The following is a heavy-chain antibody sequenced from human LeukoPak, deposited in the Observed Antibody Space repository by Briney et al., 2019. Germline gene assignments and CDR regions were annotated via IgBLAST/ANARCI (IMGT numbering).Heavy chain of an antibody. CDR1: GFTFSSYA. J-gene: IGHJ4*02. D-gene: IGHD3-22*01. CDR3: AIYYYDSSGYPYFDY. CDR2: ISGSGGST. Sequence: GGSLRLSCAASGFTFSSYAMSWVRQAPGKGLEWVSAISGSGGSTYYADSVKGRFTISRDNSKNTLYLQMNSLRAEDTAVYYCAIYYYDSSGYPYFDYWAREPWSPSPQ. V-gene: IGHV3-23*01.